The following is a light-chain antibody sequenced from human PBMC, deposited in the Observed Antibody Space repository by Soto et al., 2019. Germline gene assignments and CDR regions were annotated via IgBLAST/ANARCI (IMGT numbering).Light chain of an antibody. CDR1: LDISSY. CDR3: QQTYSTPYT. Sequence: DIQMTQSPSSLSASVGDRVTIACRASLDISSYLNWYQQKPGRAPKLLIYAASTLQSGVPSRFSGSGSRSDFFLTISSLQPEDFATYYCQQTYSTPYTFAQGTRLDI. V-gene: IGKV1-39*01. J-gene: IGKJ2*01. CDR2: AAS.